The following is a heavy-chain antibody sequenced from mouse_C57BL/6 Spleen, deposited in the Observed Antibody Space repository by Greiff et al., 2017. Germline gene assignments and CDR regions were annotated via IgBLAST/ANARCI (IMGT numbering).Heavy chain of an antibody. V-gene: IGHV1-81*01. Sequence: QVQLQQSGAELARPGASVKLSCKASGYTFTSYGISWVKQRTGQGLEWIGEIYPRSGNTYYNEKFKGKATLTADKSSSTAYMEPRSLTSEDSAVYFCARRGGGNHGGFAYWGQGTLVTVSA. J-gene: IGHJ3*01. CDR1: GYTFTSYG. D-gene: IGHD1-1*02. CDR3: ARRGGGNHGGFAY. CDR2: IYPRSGNT.